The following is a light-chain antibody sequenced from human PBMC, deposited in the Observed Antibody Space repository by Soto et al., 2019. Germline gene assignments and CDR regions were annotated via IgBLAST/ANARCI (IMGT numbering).Light chain of an antibody. CDR3: SSYAGTSTL. CDR1: SSDVGSYNL. V-gene: IGLV2-23*01. CDR2: GAT. Sequence: QSALTQTASVSGSPGQSITISCTGTSSDVGSYNLVSWYQQYPGKAPKLMIYGATRRPSGVSNRFSGSKSGNTASLTISGLQAEDEADYYCSSYAGTSTLFGGGTKLTVL. J-gene: IGLJ2*01.